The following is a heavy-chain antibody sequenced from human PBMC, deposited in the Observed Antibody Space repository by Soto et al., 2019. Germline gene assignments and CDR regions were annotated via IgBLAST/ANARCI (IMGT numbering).Heavy chain of an antibody. CDR1: GGSISSYY. CDR3: ARCTTTVTTSYYYYMDV. D-gene: IGHD4-4*01. V-gene: IGHV4-59*01. J-gene: IGHJ6*03. Sequence: KTSETLSLTCTVSGGSISSYYWSWIRQPPGKGLEWIGYIYYSGSTNYNPSLKSRVTISVDTSKNQFSLKLSSVTAADTAVYYCARCTTTVTTSYYYYMDVWGKGTTVTVSS. CDR2: IYYSGST.